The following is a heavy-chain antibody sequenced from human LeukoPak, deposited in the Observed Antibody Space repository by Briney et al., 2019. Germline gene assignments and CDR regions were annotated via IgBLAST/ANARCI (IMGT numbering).Heavy chain of an antibody. CDR3: VKDRTGTYTLDY. CDR1: GFTFSNYA. V-gene: IGHV3-30-3*01. CDR2: ISDDGSRR. D-gene: IGHD3-10*01. Sequence: GGSLRLSCAATGFTFSNYAIHWGRQAPGKGLEWVAFISDDGSRRHYADSVKGRFTISRDNSKNTLNLQMNSLRAEDTAVYYCVKDRTGTYTLDYWGQGTLVTVSS. J-gene: IGHJ4*02.